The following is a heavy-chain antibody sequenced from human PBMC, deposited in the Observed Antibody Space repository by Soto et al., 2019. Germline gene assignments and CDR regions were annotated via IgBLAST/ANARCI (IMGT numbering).Heavy chain of an antibody. J-gene: IGHJ6*02. CDR2: ISPNSGGT. CDR1: GYTFTGYY. D-gene: IGHD6-13*01. CDR3: ARAPTYSSSWSTLVYYYYYGMDV. V-gene: IGHV1-2*04. Sequence: ASVKVSCKASGYTFTGYYMHWVRQAPGQGLEWMGWISPNSGGTNYAQKFQGWVTMTRDTSISTAYMELSRLRSDDTAVYYCARAPTYSSSWSTLVYYYYYGMDVWGQGTTVTVSS.